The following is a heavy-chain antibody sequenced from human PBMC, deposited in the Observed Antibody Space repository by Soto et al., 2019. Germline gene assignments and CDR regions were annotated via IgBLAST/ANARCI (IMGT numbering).Heavy chain of an antibody. D-gene: IGHD5-18*01. V-gene: IGHV3-30*03. CDR3: AIRTSSGGWVGYKFDY. Sequence: QVQLVESGGGVVQPGGSQRLSCVASGFSFGTYAMHWVRQAPGKGLEWVGVTSYDGTTKYYADSVKGRFTISRDNSLNTVYLQMDSLAAEDSAVYYCAIRTSSGGWVGYKFDYWGQGTLVTVSS. CDR2: TSYDGTTK. J-gene: IGHJ4*02. CDR1: GFSFGTYA.